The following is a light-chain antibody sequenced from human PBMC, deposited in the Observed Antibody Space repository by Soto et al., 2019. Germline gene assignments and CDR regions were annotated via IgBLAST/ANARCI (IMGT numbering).Light chain of an antibody. CDR3: QQFDELPRT. J-gene: IGKJ2*01. CDR1: QDIRNN. Sequence: DIQTTQSPSSLSTSVGDSVAITCQASQDIRNNLNWYQQKQGKAPKPLIYDASNLETGVPSRFSGSGSGTDFTLTISSLQPEDVATYYCQQFDELPRTFGQGTKLEIK. V-gene: IGKV1-33*01. CDR2: DAS.